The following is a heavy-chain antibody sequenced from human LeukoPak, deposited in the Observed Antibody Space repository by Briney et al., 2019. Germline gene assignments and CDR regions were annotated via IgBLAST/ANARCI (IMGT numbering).Heavy chain of an antibody. J-gene: IGHJ3*02. CDR1: GYTFTSYG. CDR3: ARDEYSGSYYFTDAFDI. D-gene: IGHD1-26*01. Sequence: GASVKVSCKASGYTFTSYGISWVRQAPGQWLEWMGGIVPIFGTANYAQKFQGRVTITTDESTSTAYMELSSLRSEDTAVYYCARDEYSGSYYFTDAFDIWGQGTMVTVSS. V-gene: IGHV1-69*05. CDR2: IVPIFGTA.